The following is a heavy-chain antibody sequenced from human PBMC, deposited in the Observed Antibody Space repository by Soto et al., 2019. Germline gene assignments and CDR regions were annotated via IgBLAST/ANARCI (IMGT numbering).Heavy chain of an antibody. CDR1: GGTFSSYA. D-gene: IGHD5-18*01. CDR3: ATQRLPNYNYYGRDV. Sequence: QVQLVQSGAEVKKSGSSVKVSCKASGGTFSSYAISWVRQAPGQGLEWMGGIIPIFGTANYAQKFQGGVKITADESTGTAYMELRSLRSEDTAVYYCATQRLPNYNYYGRDVWGQGTTVSVSS. J-gene: IGHJ6*02. V-gene: IGHV1-69*12. CDR2: IIPIFGTA.